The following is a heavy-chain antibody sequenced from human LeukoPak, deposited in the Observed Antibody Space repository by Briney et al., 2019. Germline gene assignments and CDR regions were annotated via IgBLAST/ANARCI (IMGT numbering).Heavy chain of an antibody. CDR3: ARGRWKTGMDSPYYFDF. CDR2: THTSGSA. D-gene: IGHD2-2*03. V-gene: IGHV4-4*07. Sequence: SETLSLTRTVSGASIGNYYWSWIRQPAGKGLEWIGRTHTSGSANYNPSLKSRVTMSVDTSKNQFSLKLTSVTAADTAVYYCARGRWKTGMDSPYYFDFWGQGTLVTVSP. CDR1: GASIGNYY. J-gene: IGHJ4*02.